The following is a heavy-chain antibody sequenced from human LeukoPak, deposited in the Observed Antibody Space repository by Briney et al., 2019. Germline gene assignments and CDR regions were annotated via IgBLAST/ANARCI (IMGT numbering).Heavy chain of an antibody. Sequence: ETLSLTCTVSGGSISSSSYYWGWIRQPPGKGLEWIGSIYYSGSTYYNPSLKSRVTISVDTSKNQFSLKLSSVTAADTAVYYCARLGLLAYCGGDCPTHADYWGQGTLVTVSS. J-gene: IGHJ4*02. CDR3: ARLGLLAYCGGDCPTHADY. V-gene: IGHV4-39*01. D-gene: IGHD2-21*02. CDR2: IYYSGST. CDR1: GGSISSSSYY.